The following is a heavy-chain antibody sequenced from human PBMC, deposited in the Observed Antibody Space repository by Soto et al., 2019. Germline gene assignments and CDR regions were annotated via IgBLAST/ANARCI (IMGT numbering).Heavy chain of an antibody. J-gene: IGHJ6*02. V-gene: IGHV5-51*01. CDR1: GYSFTSYL. CDR3: ARTAAAGKYYYGMDV. Sequence: PGDSLXISCKGSGYSFTSYLIGWVRQMPGKGLESMGIIYPGDSDTRYSPSFQGQVTISADKSISTAYLQWSSLKASDTAMYYCARTAAAGKYYYGMDVWGQGTTVTVSS. CDR2: IYPGDSDT. D-gene: IGHD6-13*01.